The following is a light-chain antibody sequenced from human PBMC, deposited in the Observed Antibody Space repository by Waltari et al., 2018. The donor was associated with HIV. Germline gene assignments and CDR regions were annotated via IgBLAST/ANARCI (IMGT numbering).Light chain of an antibody. CDR3: QQYDTPPFT. CDR2: GAS. CDR1: QSVNNRY. J-gene: IGKJ3*01. Sequence: DIVLTQSPGTLSLSPGERATLSCRASQSVNNRYIAWYQQKPGQTPRLLMYGASSRATGIPDRFSGSGSGTDFTLTISRLEPEDFAVYYCQQYDTPPFTFGPGTKVDIK. V-gene: IGKV3-20*01.